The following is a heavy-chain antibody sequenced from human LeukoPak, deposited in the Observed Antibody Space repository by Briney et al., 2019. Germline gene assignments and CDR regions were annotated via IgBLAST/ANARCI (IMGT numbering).Heavy chain of an antibody. Sequence: SETLSLTCTVSGGSISSYYWSWIRQPPGKGLEWIGYIYYSGSTNYNPSLKSRVTISVDTSKNQFSLKLSSVTAADTAVYYCARRRYIAVNWFDPWGQGTLVTVSS. J-gene: IGHJ5*02. CDR2: IYYSGST. CDR1: GGSISSYY. V-gene: IGHV4-59*12. D-gene: IGHD6-19*01. CDR3: ARRRYIAVNWFDP.